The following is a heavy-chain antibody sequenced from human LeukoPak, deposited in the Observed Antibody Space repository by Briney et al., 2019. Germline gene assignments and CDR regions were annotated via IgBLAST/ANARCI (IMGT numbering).Heavy chain of an antibody. V-gene: IGHV3-74*01. J-gene: IGHJ4*02. CDR2: VNVDETIR. Sequence: SGGSLRLSCAASGFTFSSYWMHWVRQVPGKGLMWVSRVNVDETIRNYAASVEGRFTISRDNAKNTVHLQMDSLRAGDTAVYYCARGPSGWGSLDSWGQGTLVTVSS. D-gene: IGHD7-27*01. CDR3: ARGPSGWGSLDS. CDR1: GFTFSSYW.